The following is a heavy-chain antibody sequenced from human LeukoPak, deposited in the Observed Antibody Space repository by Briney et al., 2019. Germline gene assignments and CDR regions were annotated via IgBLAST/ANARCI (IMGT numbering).Heavy chain of an antibody. CDR2: IWYCGSNK. J-gene: IGHJ3*02. CDR3: ARVSSWVFEI. V-gene: IGHV3-33*08. Sequence: GGPLTLFCALSGFTFSIYAVRCVRQAPGEGGEGVAFIWYCGSNKYHAHSVKGRHPISGDNSKNPLYLQMNSLRAEDTAVYFCARVSSWVFEIWGQGTMVTVSS. D-gene: IGHD3-16*01. CDR1: GFTFSIYA.